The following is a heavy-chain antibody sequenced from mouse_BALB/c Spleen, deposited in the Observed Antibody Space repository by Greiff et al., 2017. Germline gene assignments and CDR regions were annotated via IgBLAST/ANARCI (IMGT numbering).Heavy chain of an antibody. J-gene: IGHJ4*01. V-gene: IGHV3-2*02. CDR2: ISYSGST. CDR1: GYSITSDYA. D-gene: IGHD1-1*01. Sequence: EVKLVESGPGLVKPSQSLSLTCTVTGYSITSDYAWNWIRQFPGNKLEWMGYISYSGSTSYNPSLKSRISITRDTSKNQFFLQLNSVTTEDTATYYCARKITTVVGAMDYWGQGTSVTVSS. CDR3: ARKITTVVGAMDY.